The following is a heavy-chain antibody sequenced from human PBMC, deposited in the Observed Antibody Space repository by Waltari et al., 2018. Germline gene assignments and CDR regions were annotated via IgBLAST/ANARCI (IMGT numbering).Heavy chain of an antibody. D-gene: IGHD3-16*01. CDR1: GGSISSGGYS. V-gene: IGHV4-30-2*01. CDR3: ARAAYEFVWGREFDY. J-gene: IGHJ4*02. Sequence: QLQLQESGSGLVKPSQTLSLTCAVSGGSISSGGYSWRWIRQPPGKGLEWIGYIYHSGGTYYNPSLKSRVTISVDKSQNQFSLKLSSVTAADTAVYYCARAAYEFVWGREFDYWGQGTLVTVSS. CDR2: IYHSGGT.